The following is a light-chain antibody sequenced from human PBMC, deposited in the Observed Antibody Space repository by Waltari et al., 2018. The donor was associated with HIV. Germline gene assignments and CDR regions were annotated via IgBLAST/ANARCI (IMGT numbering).Light chain of an antibody. Sequence: QSALTQPPSASGSPGQSVTISCTGISSDPAVYNYVSWYPQPPGKAPKLILYEVNKRPSGVPDRFSGSKSGNTASLTVSGLQAEDEAEYYCNSYGGNINFTFGGGTKLTVL. CDR2: EVN. J-gene: IGLJ2*01. CDR3: NSYGGNINFT. CDR1: SSDPAVYNY. V-gene: IGLV2-8*01.